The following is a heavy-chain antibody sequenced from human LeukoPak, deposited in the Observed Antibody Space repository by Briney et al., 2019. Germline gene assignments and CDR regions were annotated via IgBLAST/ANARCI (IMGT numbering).Heavy chain of an antibody. CDR3: ARGTYYGFAD. CDR1: GFTFSSYS. V-gene: IGHV3-48*01. D-gene: IGHD1-26*01. Sequence: GGSLRLSCAASGFTFSSYSMNWVRQAPGKGLEWVSYISSSGSTIYYADSVKGRFTISRDNAKNSLYLQMNSLRAEDTAVYYCARGTYYGFADWGQGTLVTVSS. CDR2: ISSSGSTI. J-gene: IGHJ5*02.